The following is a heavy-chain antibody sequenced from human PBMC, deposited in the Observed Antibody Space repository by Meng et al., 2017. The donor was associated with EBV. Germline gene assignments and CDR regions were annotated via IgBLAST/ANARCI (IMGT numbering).Heavy chain of an antibody. D-gene: IGHD5-12*01. CDR3: ARVVATIFTNWFDP. V-gene: IGHV4-39*07. CDR2: IYYSGST. Sequence: QLQLTESGPGLVKPSETLSLTCTVFGGSISSSSYDWGWIRQPPGKGLEWIGSIYYSGSTYYNPSLKSRVTISVDTSKNQFSLKLSSVTAADTAVYYCARVVATIFTNWFDPWGQGTLVTVSS. CDR1: GGSISSSSYD. J-gene: IGHJ5*02.